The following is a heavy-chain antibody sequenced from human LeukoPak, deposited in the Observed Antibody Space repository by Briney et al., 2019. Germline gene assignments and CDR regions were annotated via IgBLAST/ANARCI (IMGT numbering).Heavy chain of an antibody. Sequence: SQTLSLTFAISGDRVSINSAAWNWIRQSPSRGLEWLGRTYYRSKWYNDYAVSLKSRITINPDTSKNQFSLQLNSVTPEDTAVYYCVSRRYDCWGQGTLVTVSS. V-gene: IGHV6-1*01. CDR2: TYYRSKWYN. CDR1: GDRVSINSAA. D-gene: IGHD5/OR15-5a*01. J-gene: IGHJ4*02. CDR3: VSRRYDC.